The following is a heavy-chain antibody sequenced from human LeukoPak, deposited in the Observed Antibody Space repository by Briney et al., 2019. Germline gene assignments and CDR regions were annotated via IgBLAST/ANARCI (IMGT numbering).Heavy chain of an antibody. D-gene: IGHD1-26*01. CDR3: AKGGGSYPYYYYGMDV. CDR1: GFTFSSYG. Sequence: GGSLRLSCAASGFTFSSYGMHWVRQAPGKGLKGVAVISYDGSNKYYADSVKGRFTISRDNSKNTLYLQMNSLRAEDTAVYYCAKGGGSYPYYYYGMDVWGQGTTVTVSS. V-gene: IGHV3-30*18. J-gene: IGHJ6*02. CDR2: ISYDGSNK.